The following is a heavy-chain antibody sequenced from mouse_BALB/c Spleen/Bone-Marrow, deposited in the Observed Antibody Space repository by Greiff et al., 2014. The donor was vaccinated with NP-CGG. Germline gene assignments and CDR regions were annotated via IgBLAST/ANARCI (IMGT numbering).Heavy chain of an antibody. Sequence: VQLQQSGGDLVKPGGSLKLSCAASGFTFSKYGMSWVRQTPDKRLEWVANISSGGSYTYYPDSVKGRFTISRDNAKNPLYLQMSSLKSEDTAMYYCARQYGNFGVMDYWGQGTSVTVSS. J-gene: IGHJ4*01. CDR1: GFTFSKYG. V-gene: IGHV5-6*01. D-gene: IGHD2-1*01. CDR3: ARQYGNFGVMDY. CDR2: ISSGGSYT.